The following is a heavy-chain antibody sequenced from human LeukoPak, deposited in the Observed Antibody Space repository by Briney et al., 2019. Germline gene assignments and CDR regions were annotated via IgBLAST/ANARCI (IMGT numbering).Heavy chain of an antibody. CDR3: ARANCSSANCYFDY. J-gene: IGHJ4*02. CDR1: GFTLRNYA. Sequence: GGSLRLSCAASGFTLRNYAMSWVRQAPGKGLEWVSSIGAGDKYTYHIDSVKGRFTITRDNSKNTLYLQMYSLRVEDTAVYYCARANCSSANCYFDYWGQGTLVTVSS. V-gene: IGHV3-23*01. CDR2: IGAGDKYT. D-gene: IGHD2-2*01.